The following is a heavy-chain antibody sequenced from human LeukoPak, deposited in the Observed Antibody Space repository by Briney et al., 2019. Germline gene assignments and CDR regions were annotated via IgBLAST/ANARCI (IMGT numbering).Heavy chain of an antibody. CDR3: ARGRGIVGATTDYYFDY. V-gene: IGHV4-59*01. CDR2: IYYSGST. D-gene: IGHD1-26*01. Sequence: SETLSLTCTVSGGSISSYYWSWIRQPPGKGLEWIGYIYYSGSTNYNPSLKSRVTISVDTSKNQFSLKLSSVTAAGTAVYYCARGRGIVGATTDYYFDYWGQGTLVTVSS. CDR1: GGSISSYY. J-gene: IGHJ4*02.